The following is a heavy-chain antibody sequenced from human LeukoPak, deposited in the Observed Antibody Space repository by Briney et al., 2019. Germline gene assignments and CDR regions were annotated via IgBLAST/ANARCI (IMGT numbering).Heavy chain of an antibody. CDR3: ARKVATTPYYFDY. J-gene: IGHJ4*02. CDR2: IYYSGST. V-gene: IGHV4-59*01. D-gene: IGHD5-24*01. CDR1: GGSISSYY. Sequence: SETLSLTCTVSGGSISSYYWSWIRQPPGKGLEWIGYIYYSGSTNYNPSLKSRVTISVDTSENQFSLKLSSVTAADTAVYYCARKVATTPYYFDYWGQGTLVTVSS.